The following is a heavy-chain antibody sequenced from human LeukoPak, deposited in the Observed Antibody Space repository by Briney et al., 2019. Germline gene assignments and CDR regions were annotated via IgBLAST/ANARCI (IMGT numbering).Heavy chain of an antibody. J-gene: IGHJ4*02. CDR1: GYNFTGYW. D-gene: IGHD6-19*01. V-gene: IGHV5-51*01. CDR2: IYPGDSDT. Sequence: GESLKISCKSFGYNFTGYWIGWVRQMPGRGLEWMGIIYPGDSDTRYSPSFQGHVTISADKSISTAYLQWSSLKASDTAMYYCARWGEVAGVDYWGQGTLVTVSS. CDR3: ARWGEVAGVDY.